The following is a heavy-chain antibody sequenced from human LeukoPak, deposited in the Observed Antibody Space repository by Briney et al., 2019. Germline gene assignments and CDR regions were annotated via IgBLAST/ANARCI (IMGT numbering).Heavy chain of an antibody. CDR3: ARGRFGEWDNWFDP. CDR2: MNPNSGAT. J-gene: IGHJ5*02. D-gene: IGHD3-10*01. Sequence: ASVKVSCKASGYTFTGYYIHWVRQAPGQGLEWMAWMNPNSGATNYAQKFQGRVTMTRDTSISTAYMELSRLTSADTAVYFCARGRFGEWDNWFDPWGQGTLVTVSS. V-gene: IGHV1-2*02. CDR1: GYTFTGYY.